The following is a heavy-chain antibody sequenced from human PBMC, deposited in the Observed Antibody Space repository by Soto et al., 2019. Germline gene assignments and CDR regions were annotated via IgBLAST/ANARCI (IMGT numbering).Heavy chain of an antibody. CDR2: IKQDGSQK. J-gene: IGHJ3*01. V-gene: IGHV3-7*04. D-gene: IGHD3-22*01. CDR3: ARGDYYDSSGPFSDAFEF. CDR1: GFTFSSYW. Sequence: GGSLRLSCAASGFTFSSYWMSWVRQAPGKGLEWVANIKQDGSQKWYVDSVKGRFTISRDNARNSLYLQMNSLRVEDTAVYYCARGDYYDSSGPFSDAFEFSGQGTMVTVS.